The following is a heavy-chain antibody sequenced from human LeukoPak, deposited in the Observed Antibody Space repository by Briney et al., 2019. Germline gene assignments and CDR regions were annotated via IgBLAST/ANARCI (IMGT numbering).Heavy chain of an antibody. CDR3: ARMEARGGALDV. V-gene: IGHV4-59*01. Sequence: SETLSLTCTVSGGSISSYYWSWIRQPPGKGLEWIGYIYYSGSTNYNPSLKSRVTISVDTSKNQFSLKLSSVTAADTAVYYCARMEARGGALDVWGKGTTVTISS. J-gene: IGHJ6*04. CDR2: IYYSGST. CDR1: GGSISSYY. D-gene: IGHD3-10*01.